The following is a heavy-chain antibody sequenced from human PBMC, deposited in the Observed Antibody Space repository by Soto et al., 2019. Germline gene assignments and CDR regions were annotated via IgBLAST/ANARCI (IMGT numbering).Heavy chain of an antibody. Sequence: SETLSLTCTVSGISIRDHYWSWIRQPPGKGLEWIGFIYYSGSTNHNPSLKSRVTISVDTSKNQFSLNLRSVTAADTAVYYCARGGASSKYFDDWGQGALVTVSS. V-gene: IGHV4-59*11. D-gene: IGHD2-15*01. CDR3: ARGGASSKYFDD. J-gene: IGHJ4*02. CDR1: GISIRDHY. CDR2: IYYSGST.